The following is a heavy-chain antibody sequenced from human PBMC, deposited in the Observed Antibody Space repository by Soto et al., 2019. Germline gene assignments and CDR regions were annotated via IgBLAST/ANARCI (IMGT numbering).Heavy chain of an antibody. CDR2: IIPIFGTA. D-gene: IGHD2-15*01. V-gene: IGHV1-69*06. CDR3: ASLSGVNWFDT. CDR1: GGTFSSYA. Sequence: VASVKVSCKASGGTFSSYAISWVRQAPGQGLEWIGCIIPIFGTANYAQKFQGRVTITANKSTSTAYIELSSLRSEDTAVYSSASLSGVNWFDTWGQRTLVTVSS. J-gene: IGHJ5*02.